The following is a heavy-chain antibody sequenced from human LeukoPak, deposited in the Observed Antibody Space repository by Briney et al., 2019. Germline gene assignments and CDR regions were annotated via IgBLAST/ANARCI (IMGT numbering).Heavy chain of an antibody. D-gene: IGHD3-22*01. J-gene: IGHJ4*02. V-gene: IGHV3-23*01. Sequence: GGSLRLSCAASGFTFSNYAINWVRQAPGKGLEWVSTISAGGGSTYYADSVKGRFTISRDNSKNTLYLQMNSLRAEDTAVYYCAKENYYDSSGYLVYWGQGTLVTVSS. CDR1: GFTFSNYA. CDR3: AKENYYDSSGYLVY. CDR2: ISAGGGST.